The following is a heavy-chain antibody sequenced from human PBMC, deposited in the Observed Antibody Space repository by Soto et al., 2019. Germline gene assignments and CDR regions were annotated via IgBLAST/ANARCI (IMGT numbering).Heavy chain of an antibody. V-gene: IGHV1-18*01. CDR1: GYTFTNYG. Sequence: QVHLVQSGAEVKKPGASVKVSCKASGYTFTNYGISWVRQAPGQGLEWMGWISAYNGNTFYAQKLQGRVTLTTETSTSTAYMDLRSLRSDDTAIYYWAREPVIWLGVPADDPFDVWGQGTMVTVS. CDR3: AREPVIWLGVPADDPFDV. CDR2: ISAYNGNT. D-gene: IGHD3-10*01. J-gene: IGHJ3*01.